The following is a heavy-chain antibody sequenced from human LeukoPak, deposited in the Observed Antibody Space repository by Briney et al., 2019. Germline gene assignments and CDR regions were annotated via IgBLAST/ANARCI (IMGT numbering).Heavy chain of an antibody. D-gene: IGHD3-22*01. CDR2: IRYDGNNK. Sequence: EGSLRLSCAASGFTFSSYGMHWVRQAPGKGLEWVAFIRYDGNNKYYADSVKGRFTISRDNSKNALFLQMNSLRAEDTAVYYCARLDSSGYYYFIGMDVWGQGTTVTVSS. CDR1: GFTFSSYG. J-gene: IGHJ6*02. CDR3: ARLDSSGYYYFIGMDV. V-gene: IGHV3-30*02.